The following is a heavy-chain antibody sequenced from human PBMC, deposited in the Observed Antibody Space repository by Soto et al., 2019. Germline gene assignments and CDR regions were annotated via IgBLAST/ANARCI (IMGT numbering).Heavy chain of an antibody. J-gene: IGHJ1*01. CDR2: ISGSGDST. V-gene: IGHV3-23*01. D-gene: IGHD6-19*01. Sequence: PGGSLRLSCAASGFTFSSYAMSWVRQAPGKGLEWVSGISGSGDSTYYADSVKSRFTISRDNSKNTLYLQMNSLRAGDTAVYYCAKGVPGIAVAGTGYFQHWGQGTLVTVSS. CDR3: AKGVPGIAVAGTGYFQH. CDR1: GFTFSSYA.